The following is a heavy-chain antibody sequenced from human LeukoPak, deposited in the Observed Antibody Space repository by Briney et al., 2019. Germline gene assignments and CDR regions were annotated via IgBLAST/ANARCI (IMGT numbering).Heavy chain of an antibody. CDR1: GFTFSSYA. D-gene: IGHD6-19*01. CDR2: ISYDGSNK. CDR3: ARAHTVAGTLLGYYGMDV. Sequence: GGSLRLSCAASGFTFSSYAMHWVRQAPGKGLEWVAVISYDGSNKYYADSVKGRFTISRDNSKNTLYLQMNSLRAEDTAVYYCARAHTVAGTLLGYYGMDVWGQGTTVTVSS. J-gene: IGHJ6*02. V-gene: IGHV3-30*04.